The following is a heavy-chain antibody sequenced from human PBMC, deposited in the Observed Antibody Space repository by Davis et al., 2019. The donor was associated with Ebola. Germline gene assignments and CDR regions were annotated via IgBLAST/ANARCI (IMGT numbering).Heavy chain of an antibody. D-gene: IGHD5-24*01. V-gene: IGHV3-74*01. Sequence: GESLKISCAASGFTFSSYGMHWVRQAPGKGLVWVSRINSDGSSTSYADSVKGRFTISRDNAKNTLYLQMNSLRAEDTAVYYCARGSEMANPADGDYWGQGTLVTVSS. CDR1: GFTFSSYG. CDR2: INSDGSST. CDR3: ARGSEMANPADGDY. J-gene: IGHJ4*02.